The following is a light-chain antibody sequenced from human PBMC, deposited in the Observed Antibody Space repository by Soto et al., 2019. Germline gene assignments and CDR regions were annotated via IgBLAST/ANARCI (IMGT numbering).Light chain of an antibody. Sequence: SALTQPASVSGSPGQSITISCTGTSSDVGGYNYVSWYQQHPGKAPKLMLYDVSNRPSGVSNRFSGSKSGNSASLTISGLQAEDEADYYCSSYTSSSTLVFGTGTKVTVL. CDR3: SSYTSSSTLV. CDR1: SSDVGGYNY. J-gene: IGLJ1*01. V-gene: IGLV2-14*01. CDR2: DVS.